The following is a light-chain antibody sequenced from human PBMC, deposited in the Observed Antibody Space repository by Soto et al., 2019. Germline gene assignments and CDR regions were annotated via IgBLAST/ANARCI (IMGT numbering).Light chain of an antibody. CDR2: AVS. J-gene: IGKJ1*01. CDR3: QKYNSAPWT. Sequence: DIQMTQSPSSLSASPGERVTLTCRASQGINDWLAWYQQKPGKAPELLIYAVSYLQSGVPSRFSGSGSGTEFTLTISSLQPDDFATYYCQKYNSAPWTFGQGTKVDIK. V-gene: IGKV1-12*01. CDR1: QGINDW.